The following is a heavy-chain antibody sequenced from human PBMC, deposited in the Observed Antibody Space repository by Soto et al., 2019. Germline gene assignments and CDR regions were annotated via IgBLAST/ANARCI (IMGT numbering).Heavy chain of an antibody. CDR3: AIDRSRSAPLDY. Sequence: GGSLRLSXAASGVNFSNYWMHWCRQAPGEGLVWVSRINGDGSSTNYADSVKGRFTISRDNSKNTLSLQMNSLRDEDTAVYYCAIDRSRSAPLDYWGQGTLVTVSS. J-gene: IGHJ4*02. CDR1: GVNFSNYW. CDR2: INGDGSST. D-gene: IGHD6-19*01. V-gene: IGHV3-74*01.